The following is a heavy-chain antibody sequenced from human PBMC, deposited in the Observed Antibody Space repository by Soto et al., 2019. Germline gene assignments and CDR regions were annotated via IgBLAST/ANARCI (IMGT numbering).Heavy chain of an antibody. CDR2: IYYSGST. V-gene: IGHV4-59*01. J-gene: IGHJ4*02. CDR3: ARDSGDYYDRSGYLDY. D-gene: IGHD3-22*01. CDR1: GGSISSYY. Sequence: SETLSLTCTVSGGSISSYYWSWIRQPPGKGLEWIGYIYYSGSTNYNPSLKSRVTISVDTSKNQFSLKLSSVTAADTAVYYCARDSGDYYDRSGYLDYWGQGTLVTVSS.